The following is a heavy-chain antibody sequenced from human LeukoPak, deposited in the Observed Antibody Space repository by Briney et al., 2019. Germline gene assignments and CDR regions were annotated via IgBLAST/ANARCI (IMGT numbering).Heavy chain of an antibody. Sequence: GGSLRLSCAASGFTITNCAMSWVRQAPGKGLEWVSAISASGGNTYYADSVQGRFTISRDNSNNTLYLQMNSLRAEDTAVYYCATSVEMATVGAFDIWGQGTMVTVSS. CDR2: ISASGGNT. V-gene: IGHV3-23*01. J-gene: IGHJ3*02. CDR1: GFTITNCA. D-gene: IGHD5-24*01. CDR3: ATSVEMATVGAFDI.